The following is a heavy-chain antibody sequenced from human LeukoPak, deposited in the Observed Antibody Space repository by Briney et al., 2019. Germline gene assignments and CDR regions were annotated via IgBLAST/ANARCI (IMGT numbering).Heavy chain of an antibody. V-gene: IGHV3-11*06. CDR3: ARALYSSGWYNDGY. J-gene: IGHJ4*02. CDR1: GFTFSDYY. D-gene: IGHD6-19*01. Sequence: GGSLRLSCAASGFTFSDYYMIWIRQAPGKGLEWVSYISSSSSYTNYADSVKGRFTISRDSAKNSLYLQMNSLRAEDTAVYYCARALYSSGWYNDGYWGQGTLVTVSS. CDR2: ISSSSSYT.